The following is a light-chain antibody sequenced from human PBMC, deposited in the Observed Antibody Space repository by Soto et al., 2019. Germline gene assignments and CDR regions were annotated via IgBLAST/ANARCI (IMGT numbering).Light chain of an antibody. CDR2: DAS. CDR3: QQYNSYSLWT. V-gene: IGKV1-5*01. J-gene: IGKJ1*01. Sequence: DIQMTQSPSSLCATVGDRVTITCRASQGISTYLNWYQQKPGKAPELLISDASSLESGVPSRFSGSGSGAEFTLTISSLQPDDFATYYCQQYNSYSLWTFGQGTKVDIK. CDR1: QGISTY.